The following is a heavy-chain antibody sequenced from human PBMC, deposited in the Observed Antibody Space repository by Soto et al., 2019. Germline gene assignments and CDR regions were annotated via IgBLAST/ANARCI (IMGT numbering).Heavy chain of an antibody. Sequence: GGSLRLSCAASGFTFSSYSMNWVRQAPGKGLEWVSYISSSSSTIYYADSVKGRFTISRDNAKNSLYLQMNSLRAEDTAVYYCARDLDILTGKNQQPFDYWGQGTLVTVSS. CDR3: ARDLDILTGKNQQPFDY. CDR2: ISSSSSTI. D-gene: IGHD3-9*01. V-gene: IGHV3-48*01. J-gene: IGHJ4*02. CDR1: GFTFSSYS.